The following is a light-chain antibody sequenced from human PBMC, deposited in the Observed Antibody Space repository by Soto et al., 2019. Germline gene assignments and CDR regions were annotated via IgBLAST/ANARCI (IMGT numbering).Light chain of an antibody. V-gene: IGKV3-20*01. Sequence: EIVVTQSPGTLSLSPGERATLSCRASQSVSSSHLAWYQQKPGQAPRLLISGASSRATGIPDRFTGSGSGTDFTLTISRLEPEDFAVYYCQQYGSSPRTFGQGTKVDIK. CDR1: QSVSSSH. J-gene: IGKJ1*01. CDR2: GAS. CDR3: QQYGSSPRT.